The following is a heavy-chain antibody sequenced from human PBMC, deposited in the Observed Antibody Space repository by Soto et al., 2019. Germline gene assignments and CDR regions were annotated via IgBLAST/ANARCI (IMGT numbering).Heavy chain of an antibody. Sequence: SATLSLTCTVSGGSISNYYWTWIRQPAGKGPEWIGRIYSSGSTNYNPSLKSRVTMSLDTSKNQFSLSLKSVTAADTAVYYCTRGRGFYSDNYFDPWGQGIQVTVSS. D-gene: IGHD3-22*01. CDR3: TRGRGFYSDNYFDP. CDR1: GGSISNYY. J-gene: IGHJ5*02. V-gene: IGHV4-4*07. CDR2: IYSSGST.